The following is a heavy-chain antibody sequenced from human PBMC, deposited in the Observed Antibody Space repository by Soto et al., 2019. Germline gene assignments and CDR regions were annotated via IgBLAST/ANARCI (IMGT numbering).Heavy chain of an antibody. CDR1: GYTFTSHG. J-gene: IGHJ5*02. CDR2: ISAYNGNT. V-gene: IGHV1-18*01. CDR3: AAYSRPPGFRFDT. D-gene: IGHD6-13*01. Sequence: GASVKVSCKASGYTFTSHGISWVRQAPGQGLEWMGWISAYNGNTNYAQKLQGRVTMTTGTSTSTAYMELRSLRSDDTAVYYCAAYSRPPGFRFDTWGQGTLVTVSS.